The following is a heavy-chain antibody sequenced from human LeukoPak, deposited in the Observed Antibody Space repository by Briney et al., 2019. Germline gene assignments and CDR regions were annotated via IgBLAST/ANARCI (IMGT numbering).Heavy chain of an antibody. CDR3: VKDRLCDTCMPMYA. D-gene: IGHD2-8*01. J-gene: IGHJ6*02. V-gene: IGHV3-23*01. CDR1: GFTFSGYS. CDR2: LGRTGEYK. Sequence: QPGGSLRLSCAASGFTFSGYSMSWVRQAPGKGLEWVAGLGRTGEYKYYADSVKGRFTISRDNSKDTVSLQMNSLRAEDSAIYYCVKDRLCDTCMPMYAWGQGTTVTVSS.